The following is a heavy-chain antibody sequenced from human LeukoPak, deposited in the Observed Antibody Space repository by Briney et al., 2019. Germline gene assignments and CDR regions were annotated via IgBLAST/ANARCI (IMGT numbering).Heavy chain of an antibody. J-gene: IGHJ4*02. CDR2: INPSGGST. D-gene: IGHD6-13*01. CDR1: GYTFTSYY. Sequence: GASVKVSCKASGYTFTSYYMHWVRQAPGQGLEWMGVINPSGGSTSYAQKFQGRVTMTRDTSISTAYMELSRLTSDDTAVYYCAKDSSSWPARGDYFDYWGQGTLVTVSS. V-gene: IGHV1-46*01. CDR3: AKDSSSWPARGDYFDY.